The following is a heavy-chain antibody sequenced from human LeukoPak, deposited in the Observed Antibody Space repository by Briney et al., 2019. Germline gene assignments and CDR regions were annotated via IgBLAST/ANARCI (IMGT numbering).Heavy chain of an antibody. CDR3: ASRVQLCLPDY. CDR1: GGSFSGYY. J-gene: IGHJ4*02. D-gene: IGHD5-18*01. CDR2: INHSGST. Sequence: SETLSLTCAVYGGSFSGYYWSWIRQPPGKGLEWIGEINHSGSTNYNPSLKSRVTISVDTSKNQFSLKLSSVTAADTAVYYCASRVQLCLPDYWGQGTLVTVSS. V-gene: IGHV4-34*01.